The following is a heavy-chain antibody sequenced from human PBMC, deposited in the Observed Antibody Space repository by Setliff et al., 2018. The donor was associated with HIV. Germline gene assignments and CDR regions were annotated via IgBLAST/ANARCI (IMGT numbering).Heavy chain of an antibody. CDR1: GYTFTSYG. CDR2: ISAYNGNT. D-gene: IGHD6-13*01. CDR3: ATHGPYSSSWPYYYYMDV. J-gene: IGHJ6*03. Sequence: ASVKVSCKASGYTFTSYGISWVRQAPGQGLEWMGWISAYNGNTNYAQKLQGRVTMTTDTSTSTAYMELRSLRSDDTAVYYCATHGPYSSSWPYYYYMDVWGKGTTVTVSS. V-gene: IGHV1-18*01.